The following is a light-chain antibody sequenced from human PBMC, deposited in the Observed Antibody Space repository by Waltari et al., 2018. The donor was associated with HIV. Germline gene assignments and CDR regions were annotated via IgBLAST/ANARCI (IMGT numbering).Light chain of an antibody. CDR3: QQHYTTPYT. J-gene: IGKJ2*01. CDR2: WAS. V-gene: IGKV4-1*01. Sequence: DIVMTQSPDSLALSLGERATINCKSNQSVLYSSNNKNFLAWYQQKSGQRPKLLVYWASTRESGVPDRFSGSGSVTDFTITISSLQAEDVAVYFCQQHYTTPYTFGQGTKLEIK. CDR1: QSVLYSSNNKNF.